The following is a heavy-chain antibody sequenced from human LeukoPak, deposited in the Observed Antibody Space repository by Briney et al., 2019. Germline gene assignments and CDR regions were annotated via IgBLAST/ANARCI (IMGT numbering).Heavy chain of an antibody. CDR2: IYSGGHT. Sequence: GGSLRLSCAASGFIVSSNYMNWVRQAPGKGREWVSVIYSGGHTYYTDSVKGRFTISRDNSNNTLYLHMNSLRPDDTAVYYCARSTRDGYNHYHYYYMDVWGKGTTVTVSS. J-gene: IGHJ6*03. V-gene: IGHV3-53*01. CDR1: GFIVSSNY. CDR3: ARSTRDGYNHYHYYYMDV. D-gene: IGHD5-24*01.